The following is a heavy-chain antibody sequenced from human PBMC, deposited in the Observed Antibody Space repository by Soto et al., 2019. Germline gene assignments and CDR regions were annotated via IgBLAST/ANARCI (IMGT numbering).Heavy chain of an antibody. Sequence: QVQLVQSGAEVKKPGSSVRVSCKISGGSLSNITVSWVRQAPGLGLEWMGRVNPLLGTANYAQKFQGRVTLSADRSTNTAYMDMTRLTSDDTAMYYCARLPFDSWGQGTLVTVSS. CDR3: ARLPFDS. J-gene: IGHJ4*02. CDR1: GGSLSNIT. CDR2: VNPLLGTA. V-gene: IGHV1-69*08.